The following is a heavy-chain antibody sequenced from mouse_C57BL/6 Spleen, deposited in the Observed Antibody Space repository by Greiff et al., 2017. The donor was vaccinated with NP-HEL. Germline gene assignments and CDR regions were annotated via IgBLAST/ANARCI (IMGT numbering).Heavy chain of an antibody. CDR3: AVYYDYGFDY. J-gene: IGHJ2*01. CDR1: GYTFTSYW. V-gene: IGHV1-59*01. D-gene: IGHD2-4*01. CDR2: IDPSDSYT. Sequence: VQLQQPGAELVRPGTSVKLSCKASGYTFTSYWMHWVKQRPGQGLEWIGVIDPSDSYTNYNQKLKGKATLTVDTSSSTAYMQLSSLTSEDSAVYYCAVYYDYGFDYWGQGTTLTVSS.